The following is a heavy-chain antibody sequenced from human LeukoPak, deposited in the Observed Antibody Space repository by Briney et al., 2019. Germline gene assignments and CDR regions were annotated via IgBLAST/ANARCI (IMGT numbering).Heavy chain of an antibody. D-gene: IGHD6-19*01. V-gene: IGHV3-7*01. CDR2: IKKDGTEK. CDR3: AREGGSGWYSGWFDP. Sequence: GGSLRLSCAASGFTFSSYWMSWVRQAPGKGLEWVANIKKDGTEKKYVDSVKGQFTISRDNAKNSLYLQMNSLRAEDTALYYCAREGGSGWYSGWFDPWGQGTLVTVSS. J-gene: IGHJ5*02. CDR1: GFTFSSYW.